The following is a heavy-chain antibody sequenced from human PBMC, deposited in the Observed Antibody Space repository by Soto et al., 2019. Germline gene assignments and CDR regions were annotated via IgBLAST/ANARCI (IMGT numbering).Heavy chain of an antibody. D-gene: IGHD2-2*01. Sequence: GESLKISCKGSGYSFTSYWIGWVRQMPGKGLEWMGIIYPGDSDTRYSPSFQGQVTISADKSISTAYLQWSSLKASDTAMYYCARSPDCSSTSCPGGYMDVWGKGTTVTVSS. V-gene: IGHV5-51*01. CDR3: ARSPDCSSTSCPGGYMDV. J-gene: IGHJ6*03. CDR2: IYPGDSDT. CDR1: GYSFTSYW.